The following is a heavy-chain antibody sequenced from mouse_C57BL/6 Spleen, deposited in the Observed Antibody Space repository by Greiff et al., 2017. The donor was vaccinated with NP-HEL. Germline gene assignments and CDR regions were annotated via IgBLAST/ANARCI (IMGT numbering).Heavy chain of an antibody. CDR2: IYPGSGNT. V-gene: IGHV1-66*01. CDR1: GYSFTSYY. Sequence: VKLQESGPEPVKPGASVKISCKASGYSFTSYYIHWVKQRPGQGLEWIGWIYPGSGNTKYNEKFKGKATLTADTSSSTAYMQLSSLTSEDSAVYYCARRDGYYPWFAYWGQGTLVTVSA. J-gene: IGHJ3*01. D-gene: IGHD2-3*01. CDR3: ARRDGYYPWFAY.